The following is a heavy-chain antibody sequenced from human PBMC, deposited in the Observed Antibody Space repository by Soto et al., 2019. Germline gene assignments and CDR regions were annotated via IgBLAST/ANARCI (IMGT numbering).Heavy chain of an antibody. V-gene: IGHV3-23*01. CDR3: AKDKGPGSYTNWCFDV. D-gene: IGHD3-10*01. J-gene: IGHJ2*01. CDR1: GLTFSRFA. CDR2: IHGSGAIT. Sequence: EVQVLQSGGSLVQPGGSLRLSCAASGLTFSRFAMSWVRQAPGKGLEWVATIHGSGAITNYADSVRGRFTISRDNSKDTMYLQLNTLRVEDTAVCYCAKDKGPGSYTNWCFDVWGRGTLVTVSS.